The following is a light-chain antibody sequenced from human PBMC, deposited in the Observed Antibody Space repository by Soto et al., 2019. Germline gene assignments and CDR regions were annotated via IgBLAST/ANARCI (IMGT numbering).Light chain of an antibody. CDR3: AAWDDSLNGSYV. J-gene: IGLJ1*01. CDR2: SND. CDR1: SSNIGSNT. Sequence: QSVLTQPPSASETPGQRVTISCSGSSSNIGSNTVNWYQQLPGTAPKLLIYSNDPRPSGVPDRFSGSKSGTSASLAIIGLQSEDEADYYCAAWDDSLNGSYVFGTGTKVTVL. V-gene: IGLV1-44*01.